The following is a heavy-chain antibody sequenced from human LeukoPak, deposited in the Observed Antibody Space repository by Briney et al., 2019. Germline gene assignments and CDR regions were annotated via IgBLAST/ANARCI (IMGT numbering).Heavy chain of an antibody. V-gene: IGHV4-59*01. CDR3: ARDRRYYYDSSGYYHYYYGMDV. D-gene: IGHD3-22*01. CDR1: GGSISSYY. Sequence: KTSGTLSLTCTVSGGSISSYYWSWIRQPPGKGLEWIGYIYYSGSTNYNPSLKSRVTISVDTSKNQFSLKLSSVTAADTAVYYCARDRRYYYDSSGYYHYYYGMDVWGQGTTVTVSS. J-gene: IGHJ6*02. CDR2: IYYSGST.